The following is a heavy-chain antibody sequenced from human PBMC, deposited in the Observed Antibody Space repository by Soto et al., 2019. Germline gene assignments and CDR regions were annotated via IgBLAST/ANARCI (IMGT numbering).Heavy chain of an antibody. CDR1: GVSISSSSYY. CDR3: ARDGFPYYSSSSAILNI. Sequence: PSETLSLTCTVSGVSISSSSYYWGWIRQPPGKGLEWIGSIYYSGSTFYNPSLKNRVTISLDTSKIQFSLKLSSVTAADTAVYYCARDGFPYYSSSSAILNIWGQGTMVTVSS. V-gene: IGHV4-39*07. J-gene: IGHJ3*02. CDR2: IYYSGST. D-gene: IGHD3-22*01.